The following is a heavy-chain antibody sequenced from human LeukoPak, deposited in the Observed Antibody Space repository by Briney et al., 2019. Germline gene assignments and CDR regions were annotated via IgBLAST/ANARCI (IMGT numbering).Heavy chain of an antibody. CDR3: ARAARVLLWFGESKPSRMDV. CDR1: GGSISSGDYF. CDR2: IYYSGST. V-gene: IGHV4-30-4*01. J-gene: IGHJ6*02. D-gene: IGHD3-10*01. Sequence: SETLSLTCTVSGGSISSGDYFWSWIRQPPGKGLEWIGYIYYSGSTYYNPSLQSRLTISVDTSKNQFSLKLTSETAADTAVYYCARAARVLLWFGESKPSRMDVWGQGTTVTVSS.